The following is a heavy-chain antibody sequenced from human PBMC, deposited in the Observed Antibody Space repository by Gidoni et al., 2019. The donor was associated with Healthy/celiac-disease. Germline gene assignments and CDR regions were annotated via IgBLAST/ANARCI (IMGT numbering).Heavy chain of an antibody. CDR3: ASGGYCSSTSCYSWFDP. J-gene: IGHJ5*02. CDR2: ISGSGGST. D-gene: IGHD2-2*02. CDR1: GFTFSSYA. V-gene: IGHV3-23*01. Sequence: EVQLLESGGGLVQPGGSLRLSCAASGFTFSSYAMSWVRQAPGKGLEWVSAISGSGGSTYYADSVKGQFTISRDNSKNTLYLQMNSLRAEDTAVYYCASGGYCSSTSCYSWFDPWGQGTLVTVSS.